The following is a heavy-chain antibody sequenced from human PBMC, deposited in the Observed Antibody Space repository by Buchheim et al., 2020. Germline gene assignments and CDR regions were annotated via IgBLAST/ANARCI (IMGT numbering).Heavy chain of an antibody. J-gene: IGHJ5*02. V-gene: IGHV4-34*01. CDR2: INHSGST. Sequence: QVQLQQWGAGLLKPSETLSLTCAVYGGSFSGYYWSWIRQPPGKGLEWIGEINHSGSTNYNPSLKSRVTIQVDTSKNQFSLKLSSVTAADTAVYYCARTGSGSYYNENWFDPWGQGTL. CDR3: ARTGSGSYYNENWFDP. D-gene: IGHD3-10*01. CDR1: GGSFSGYY.